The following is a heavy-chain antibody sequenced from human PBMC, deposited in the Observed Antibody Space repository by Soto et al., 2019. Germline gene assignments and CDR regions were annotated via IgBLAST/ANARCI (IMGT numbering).Heavy chain of an antibody. Sequence: SVNVSCKASGGTFISYAISWVRQAPGQGLEWMGGIIPIFGTANYAQKFQGRVTITADESTSTAYMELSSLRSEDTAVYYCARGVKIYYDSSGYNPWGQGTLVTVSS. V-gene: IGHV1-69*13. CDR3: ARGVKIYYDSSGYNP. CDR2: IIPIFGTA. D-gene: IGHD3-22*01. CDR1: GGTFISYA. J-gene: IGHJ5*02.